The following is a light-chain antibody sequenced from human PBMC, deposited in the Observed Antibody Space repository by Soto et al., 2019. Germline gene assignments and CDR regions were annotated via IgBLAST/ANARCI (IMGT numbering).Light chain of an antibody. CDR2: LNSDGSH. CDR1: NGHSSYA. Sequence: QLVLTQSPSASASLGASVKLTCTLSNGHSSYAIAWHQQQPEKGPRYLMKLNSDGSHSKGDGIPDRFSGSSSGAERYLTISSRQSEDEADYYCQTWGTGIVVFGGGTKLTVL. V-gene: IGLV4-69*01. J-gene: IGLJ2*01. CDR3: QTWGTGIVV.